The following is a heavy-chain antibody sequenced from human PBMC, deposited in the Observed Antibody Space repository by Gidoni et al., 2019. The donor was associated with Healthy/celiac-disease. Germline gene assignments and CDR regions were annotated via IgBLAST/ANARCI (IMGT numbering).Heavy chain of an antibody. CDR3: AKSFGSYYDFWSGYLGDYYYYGMDV. J-gene: IGHJ6*02. V-gene: IGHV3-30*18. D-gene: IGHD3-3*01. Sequence: QVQLVECGGGVVQPGRSLRLSCAASGFTFSSYGMHWVRQATGKGMEWVAVISYDGSNKYYADSVKGRFTISRDNSQNTLYLQMNSLRAEDTAVYYCAKSFGSYYDFWSGYLGDYYYYGMDVWGQGTTVTVSS. CDR2: ISYDGSNK. CDR1: GFTFSSYG.